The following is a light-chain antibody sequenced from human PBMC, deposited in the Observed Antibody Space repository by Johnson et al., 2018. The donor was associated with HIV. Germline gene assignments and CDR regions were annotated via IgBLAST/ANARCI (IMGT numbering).Light chain of an antibody. Sequence: QSVLTQSPSASGTPGQRVTISCSGSSSNIGRNTVNWYQQLPGTAPKLLIYDNNKRPSGIPDRFSGSKSGTSATLGITGLQTGDEAAYYCGTRDSSLNAYVFGTGTKVTVL. V-gene: IGLV1-51*01. CDR2: DNN. CDR1: SSNIGRNT. CDR3: GTRDSSLNAYV. J-gene: IGLJ1*01.